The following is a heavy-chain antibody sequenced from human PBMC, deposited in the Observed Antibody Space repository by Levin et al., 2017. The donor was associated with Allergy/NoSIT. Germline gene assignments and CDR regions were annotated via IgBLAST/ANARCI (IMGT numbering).Heavy chain of an antibody. CDR1: GFTFRKFG. CDR3: AIDGGGNSGYDLAFDI. V-gene: IGHV3-33*01. Sequence: GESLKISCEVSGFTFRKFGIHWVRQAPGKGLEWVAVIWHDGSKKYYADSVEGRFTISRDDSKETAYLQINSLRAEDTAVYYCAIDGGGNSGYDLAFDIWGQGTKVTVSP. CDR2: IWHDGSKK. J-gene: IGHJ3*02. D-gene: IGHD5-12*01.